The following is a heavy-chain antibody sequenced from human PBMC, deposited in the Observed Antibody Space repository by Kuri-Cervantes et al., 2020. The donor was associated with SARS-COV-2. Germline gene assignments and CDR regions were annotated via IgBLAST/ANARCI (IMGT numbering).Heavy chain of an antibody. D-gene: IGHD6-13*01. CDR3: ARDRWQQPRPYYYYGMDV. CDR2: INPSTGTT. J-gene: IGHJ6*02. Sequence: ASVKVSCKASGYPFTDYPMHWVRQAPGQGLEWMGIINPSTGTTTYAQNFQGRITLTRDTSTHTVYMDLTSLRSEDTAVYYCARDRWQQPRPYYYYGMDVWGQGTTVTVSS. CDR1: GYPFTDYP. V-gene: IGHV1-46*01.